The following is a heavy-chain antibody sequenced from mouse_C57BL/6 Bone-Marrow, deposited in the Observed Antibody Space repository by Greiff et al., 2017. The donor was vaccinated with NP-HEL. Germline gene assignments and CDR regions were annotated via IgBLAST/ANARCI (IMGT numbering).Heavy chain of an antibody. CDR2: IYPSDSET. V-gene: IGHV1-61*01. D-gene: IGHD2-4*01. CDR1: GYTFTSYW. Sequence: VQLQQPGAELVRPGSSVKLSCKASGYTFTSYWMDWVKQRPGQGLEWIGNIYPSDSETHYNQKFKDKATLTVDKSSSTAYMQLSSLTSEDSAVYYCARRDYDPYFDVWGTGTTVTVSS. J-gene: IGHJ1*03. CDR3: ARRDYDPYFDV.